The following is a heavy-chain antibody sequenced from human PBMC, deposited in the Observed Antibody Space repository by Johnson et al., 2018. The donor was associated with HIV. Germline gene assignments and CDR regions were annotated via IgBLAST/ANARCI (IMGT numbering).Heavy chain of an antibody. CDR3: ARRFGAAFDI. J-gene: IGHJ3*02. V-gene: IGHV3-30*19. CDR2: ISYDGSNT. D-gene: IGHD3-16*01. CDR1: VFTFSSYG. Sequence: QVQLVESGGGVVQPGGSLRLSCAASVFTFSSYGMHWVRQAPGKGLEGVAVISYDGSNTYYADSVKGRFTISSDNSKTTLYLQMNSRRAEDTAVYNCARRFGAAFDIWGQGTMVTVSS.